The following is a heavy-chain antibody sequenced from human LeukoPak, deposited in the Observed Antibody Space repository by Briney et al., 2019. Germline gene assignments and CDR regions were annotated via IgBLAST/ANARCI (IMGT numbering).Heavy chain of an antibody. CDR2: VYSDGNT. CDR3: AKKDLDYGFDL. D-gene: IGHD4-17*01. Sequence: GGSLRLSSAASGFTVTSHYMSWVRQAPGKGLECVSVVYSDGNTYYADSVKGRFTISRDSSTNTVYLQMNSLRAGDTAMYYCAKKDLDYGFDLWGRGTLVTVSS. V-gene: IGHV3-53*01. J-gene: IGHJ2*01. CDR1: GFTVTSHY.